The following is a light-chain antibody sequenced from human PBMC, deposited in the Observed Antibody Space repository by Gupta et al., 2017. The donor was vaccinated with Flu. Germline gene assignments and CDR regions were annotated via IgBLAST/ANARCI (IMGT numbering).Light chain of an antibody. J-gene: IGKJ2*03. CDR3: LQHRSFPYS. Sequence: DIQMTQSPSSLSASVGDRVTITCRASQVIRTDLAWYQQKPGKAPKRLMYSASSLHSGVPSRFSGSGVGTEFTLTISSLQPEDFATYYCLQHRSFPYSFGQGTKLEIK. CDR2: SAS. CDR1: QVIRTD. V-gene: IGKV1-17*01.